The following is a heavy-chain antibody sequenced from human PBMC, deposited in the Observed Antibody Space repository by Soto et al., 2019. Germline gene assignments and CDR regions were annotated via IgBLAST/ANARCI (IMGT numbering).Heavy chain of an antibody. Sequence: LSLTCVVSGGPVSGDDLYWSWIRHLPGKGLEWIANVYHTGTTYYNPSLKSRVSMSVDTSQNQFFLILASVTAADTAVYYCARALVTDYNSRDYHYYFAMDVWGQGTSVTVSS. V-gene: IGHV4-31*02. CDR1: GGPVSGDDLY. D-gene: IGHD3-22*01. CDR2: VYHTGTT. J-gene: IGHJ6*02. CDR3: ARALVTDYNSRDYHYYFAMDV.